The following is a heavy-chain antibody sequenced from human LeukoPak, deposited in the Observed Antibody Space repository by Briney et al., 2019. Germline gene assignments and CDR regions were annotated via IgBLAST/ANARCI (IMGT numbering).Heavy chain of an antibody. V-gene: IGHV4-39*01. CDR1: GGSLSTSTYH. Sequence: SETLSLTCTVSGGSLSTSTYHWGWIRQPPGTGLEWIGSIYYSGSTYYNPSLKSRVTISVDTSKNQFSLRLSSVTAADTAVYYCAMGDCSSTSCYHLGSYGMDVWGQGTTVTVSS. D-gene: IGHD2-2*01. J-gene: IGHJ6*02. CDR2: IYYSGST. CDR3: AMGDCSSTSCYHLGSYGMDV.